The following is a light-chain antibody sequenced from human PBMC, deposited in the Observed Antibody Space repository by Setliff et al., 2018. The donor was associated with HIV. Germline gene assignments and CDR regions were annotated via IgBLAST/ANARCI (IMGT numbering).Light chain of an antibody. Sequence: DIVMTQSPDSLAVSLGGRATITCKSRQNILFNSNNKNYLAWYQQKPGQPPKLLIYWASIRDSGVPDRFSGSGSGTDFSLTITNLQAEDVAVYYCQQYYTTPLTFGGGTKVDIK. CDR2: WAS. J-gene: IGKJ4*01. CDR3: QQYYTTPLT. CDR1: QNILFNSNNKNY. V-gene: IGKV4-1*01.